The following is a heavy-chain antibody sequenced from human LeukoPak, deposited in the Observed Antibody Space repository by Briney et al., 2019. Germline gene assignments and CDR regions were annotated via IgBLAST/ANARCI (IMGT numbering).Heavy chain of an antibody. V-gene: IGHV4-59*08. Sequence: SETLSLTCTVSNGSISSYYWSWIRQPPGKGLEWIGFIYYSGSTNYNPSLKSRVTISVDTSKNQYSLKLTSVTAADTAMYYCARSCGGGSCNHFYNGMDVWGQGTTVTVSS. CDR2: IYYSGST. CDR3: ARSCGGGSCNHFYNGMDV. J-gene: IGHJ6*02. D-gene: IGHD2-15*01. CDR1: NGSISSYY.